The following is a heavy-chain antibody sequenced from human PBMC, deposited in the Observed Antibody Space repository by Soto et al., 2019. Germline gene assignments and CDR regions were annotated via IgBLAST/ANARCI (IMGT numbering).Heavy chain of an antibody. CDR1: GYSFTSYW. D-gene: IGHD3-22*01. V-gene: IGHV5-51*01. J-gene: IGHJ5*02. CDR2: IYPGDSDT. CDR3: ARHQDYYDSSGYNWFDR. Sequence: PGESMKISCKGSGYSFTSYWIGCVRQMPGQGLEWMGIIYPGDSDTRYSPSFQGQVTFSADKSISTAYLQWTSLKASDTAMYYCARHQDYYDSSGYNWFDRWGQGTLVIGSS.